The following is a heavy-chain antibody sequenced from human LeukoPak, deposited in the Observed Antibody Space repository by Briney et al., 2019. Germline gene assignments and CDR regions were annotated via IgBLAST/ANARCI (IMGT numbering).Heavy chain of an antibody. CDR2: IGTAGDT. J-gene: IGHJ4*02. Sequence: GGSLRLSCAASGFTFSSYDMHWVRQATGKGLEWVSAIGTAGDTYYPGSVKGRFTISRENAKNSLYLQMNSLRAGDTAVYYCARAVDDSSGYYRFRGIVRRFDYWGQGTLVTVSS. CDR3: ARAVDDSSGYYRFRGIVRRFDY. V-gene: IGHV3-13*01. CDR1: GFTFSSYD. D-gene: IGHD3-22*01.